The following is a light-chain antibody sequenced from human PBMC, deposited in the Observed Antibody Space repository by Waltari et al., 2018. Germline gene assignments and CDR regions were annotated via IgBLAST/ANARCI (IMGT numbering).Light chain of an antibody. V-gene: IGKV3-20*01. CDR2: EAS. Sequence: IVLTQSPGTLSLSPGERATLSCRASQRISRYLVWYQQKPGQPPRLLIYEASRRATGIPDRLSGSGSGTDFSLTISRLEPEDFGVYYCQNHERLPATFGQGTRVEI. CDR3: QNHERLPAT. J-gene: IGKJ1*01. CDR1: QRISRY.